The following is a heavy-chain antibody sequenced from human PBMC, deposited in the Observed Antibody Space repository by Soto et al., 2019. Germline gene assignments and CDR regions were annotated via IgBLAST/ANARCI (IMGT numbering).Heavy chain of an antibody. CDR2: IYPGDSDT. D-gene: IGHD6-19*01. CDR3: ARDRIAVADKDAFDI. V-gene: IGHV5-51*01. J-gene: IGHJ3*02. Sequence: PGESLKISCKGSGYSFTRYWIGWVRQMPGKGLEWMGIIYPGDSDTRYSPSFQGQVTISADKSISTAYLQWSSLKASDTAMYYCARDRIAVADKDAFDIWGQGTMVTVSS. CDR1: GYSFTRYW.